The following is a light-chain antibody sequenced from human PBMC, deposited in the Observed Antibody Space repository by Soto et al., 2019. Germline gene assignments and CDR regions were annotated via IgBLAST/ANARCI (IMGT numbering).Light chain of an antibody. CDR1: RIVSNK. CDR3: QQYDTSPRT. V-gene: IGKV3D-15*01. J-gene: IGKJ1*01. Sequence: EIVMTQSPATLSVSPGERVTLSCRAIRIVSNKLGWYQHKPGQAPRILIYAASSRATGIPDRFSGSGSGTDFSLTISRLEPEDFAVYYCQQYDTSPRTFGQGTKVDIK. CDR2: AAS.